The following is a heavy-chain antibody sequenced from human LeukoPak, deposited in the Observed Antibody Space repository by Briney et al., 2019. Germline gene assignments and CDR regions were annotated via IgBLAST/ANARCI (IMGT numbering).Heavy chain of an antibody. CDR1: GFTFTKYA. CDR2: ISGSGGST. J-gene: IGHJ4*02. CDR3: AKYSSSWSRYYFDY. D-gene: IGHD6-13*01. V-gene: IGHV3-23*01. Sequence: GGSLRLSCAASGFTFTKYAMSWVRQAPGKGLEWVSAISGSGGSTYYADSVKGRFTISRDNSKNTLYLQMNSLRAEDTAVYYRAKYSSSWSRYYFDYWGQGTLVTVSS.